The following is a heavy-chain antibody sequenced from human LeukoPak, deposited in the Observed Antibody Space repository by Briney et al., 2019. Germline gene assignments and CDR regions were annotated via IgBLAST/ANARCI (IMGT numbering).Heavy chain of an antibody. J-gene: IGHJ4*02. CDR3: ARERGSLDY. V-gene: IGHV3-21*01. CDR1: KFTFSSYT. CDR2: ITSSSSHI. Sequence: PGGSLRLSCAASKFTFSSYTMSWVRQAPGKGLEWVSSITSSSSHIYYADSVRGRFTISRDNARNSLYLQMNSLRVDDTAVYYCARERGSLDYWGQGTLVTVSS.